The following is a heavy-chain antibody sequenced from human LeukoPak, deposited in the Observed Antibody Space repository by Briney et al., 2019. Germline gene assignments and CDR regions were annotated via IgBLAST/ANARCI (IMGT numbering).Heavy chain of an antibody. V-gene: IGHV4-4*07. J-gene: IGHJ4*02. Sequence: NPSETLSLTCTVSGGSISSYYWSWLRQPAGQGLVWIGRIYTSGSTNYNPSLKSRVTMSVDTSKNQFSLKLSSVTAADTAVYYCARVWSGYSNFDYWGQGTLVTVSS. CDR3: ARVWSGYSNFDY. CDR2: IYTSGST. CDR1: GGSISSYY. D-gene: IGHD3-3*01.